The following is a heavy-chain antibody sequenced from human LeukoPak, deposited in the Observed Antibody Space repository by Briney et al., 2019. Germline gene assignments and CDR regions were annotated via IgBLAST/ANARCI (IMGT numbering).Heavy chain of an antibody. CDR1: GFTVSSNY. CDR2: LYSGGDT. D-gene: IGHD2-2*01. CDR3: ARDTSGYCSTSRCYGSWYFDL. Sequence: GGSLRLSCAASGFTVSSNYINWVRQAPGKGLEWVSVLYSGGDTYYADSVKGRFAVSRDNSKNTLYLQMNSLGAEDTAVYYCARDTSGYCSTSRCYGSWYFDLWGRGTLVTVSS. J-gene: IGHJ2*01. V-gene: IGHV3-53*01.